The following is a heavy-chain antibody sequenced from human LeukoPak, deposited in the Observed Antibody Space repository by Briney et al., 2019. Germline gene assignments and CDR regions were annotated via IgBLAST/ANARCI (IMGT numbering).Heavy chain of an antibody. V-gene: IGHV1-18*01. CDR1: GYTFTSYG. D-gene: IGHD6-13*01. Sequence: ASVKVSCKASGYTFTSYGISWVRQAPGQGLEWMGWISAYNGNTNYAQKLQGRVTMTTDTSTSTAYMELRSLRSDDTAVYYCARSIDPSWSTLYYYYYYMDVWGKGTTVTVSS. J-gene: IGHJ6*03. CDR2: ISAYNGNT. CDR3: ARSIDPSWSTLYYYYYYMDV.